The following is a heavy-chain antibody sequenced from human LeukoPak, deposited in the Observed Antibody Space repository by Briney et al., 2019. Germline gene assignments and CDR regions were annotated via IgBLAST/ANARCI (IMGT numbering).Heavy chain of an antibody. V-gene: IGHV1-69*04. J-gene: IGHJ4*02. CDR2: IIPILGIA. CDR1: GGTFSSYA. CDR3: ARGDYDYVWGSYRYIDQRPNDFDY. Sequence: SVTVSCKASGGTFSSYAISWVRQAPGQGLEWMGRIIPILGIANYAQKFQGRVTITADKSTSTAYMELSSLRSEDTAVYYCARGDYDYVWGSYRYIDQRPNDFDYWGQGTLVTVSS. D-gene: IGHD3-16*02.